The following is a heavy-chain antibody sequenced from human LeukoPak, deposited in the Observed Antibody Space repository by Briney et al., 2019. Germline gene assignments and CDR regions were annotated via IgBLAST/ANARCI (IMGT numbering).Heavy chain of an antibody. Sequence: PGRSLRLSCAASGFTFDDYAMHWVRQAPGKGLEWVSGISWNSGTIAYADPVKGRFTISRDNAKSSLYLQMNSLRAEDTALYYCAKDNRLYYYYYGMDVWGQGTTVTVSS. CDR2: ISWNSGTI. V-gene: IGHV3-9*01. CDR1: GFTFDDYA. CDR3: AKDNRLYYYYYGMDV. J-gene: IGHJ6*02.